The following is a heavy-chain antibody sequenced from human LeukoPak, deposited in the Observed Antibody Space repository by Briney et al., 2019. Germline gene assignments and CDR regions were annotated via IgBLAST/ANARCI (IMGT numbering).Heavy chain of an antibody. Sequence: GGSLRLSCAASGFTFSSYAMSWVRQAPGKGLEWVSAISGSGGSTYYAGSVKGRFTISRDNSKNTLYLQMNSLRAEDTAVYYCAKGGDYYDNSGLRPWGQGTLVTVSS. J-gene: IGHJ5*02. CDR3: AKGGDYYDNSGLRP. V-gene: IGHV3-23*01. CDR2: ISGSGGST. CDR1: GFTFSSYA. D-gene: IGHD3-22*01.